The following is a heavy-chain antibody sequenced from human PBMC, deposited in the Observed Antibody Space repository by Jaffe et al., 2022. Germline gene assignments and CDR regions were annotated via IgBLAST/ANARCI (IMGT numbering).Heavy chain of an antibody. CDR3: ARLKAGYCSGGSCYSFFYAFDI. CDR2: INAGNGNT. J-gene: IGHJ3*02. D-gene: IGHD2-15*01. V-gene: IGHV1-3*01. CDR1: GYTFTSYA. Sequence: QVQLVQSGAEVKKPGASVKVSCKASGYTFTSYAMHWVRQAPGQRLEWMGWINAGNGNTKYSQKFQGRVTITRDTSASTAYMELSSLRSEDTAVYYCARLKAGYCSGGSCYSFFYAFDIWGQGTMVTVSS.